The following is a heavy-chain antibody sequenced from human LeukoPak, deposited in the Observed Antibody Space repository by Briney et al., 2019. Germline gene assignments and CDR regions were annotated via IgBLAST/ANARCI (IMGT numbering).Heavy chain of an antibody. V-gene: IGHV4-34*01. Sequence: SETLCLTCAAYGVSFSGYYWSWIRQPPGKGLEWIGSNSGTTYYNPSLKSRVTISVDTSKNQFSLKLSSVTAADTAVYYCARTFYDSSGHPYWGQGTLVTVSS. CDR1: GVSFSGYY. CDR2: SNSGTT. CDR3: ARTFYDSSGHPY. J-gene: IGHJ4*02. D-gene: IGHD3-22*01.